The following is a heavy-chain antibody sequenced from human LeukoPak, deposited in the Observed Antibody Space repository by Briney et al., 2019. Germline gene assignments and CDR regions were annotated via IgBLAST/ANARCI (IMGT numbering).Heavy chain of an antibody. CDR2: INHSGST. V-gene: IGHV4-34*01. D-gene: IGHD4-11*01. CDR1: GGSFSGYY. J-gene: IGHJ4*02. Sequence: SETLSLTCAVYGGSFSGYYWSWIRQPPGKGLEWIGEINHSGSTNYNPSLKSRVTISVDTSKNQFSLKLSSVTAADTAVYYCARGVYSDFTNDYWGQGTLLTVSS. CDR3: ARGVYSDFTNDY.